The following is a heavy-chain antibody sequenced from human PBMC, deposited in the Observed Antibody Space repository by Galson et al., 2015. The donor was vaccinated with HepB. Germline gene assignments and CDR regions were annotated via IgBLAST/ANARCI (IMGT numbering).Heavy chain of an antibody. CDR3: ARAHSDRWYGAY. CDR2: ISSDEIHK. J-gene: IGHJ4*02. Sequence: SLRLSCAASGFTFSSYTMHWVRRAPGKGLEWVALISSDEIHKIYADSVKGRFTISRDTSKNTLYLEMNSLRAEDTAVYYCARAHSDRWYGAYWGQGTLVTVAS. CDR1: GFTFSSYT. V-gene: IGHV3-30-3*01. D-gene: IGHD3-10*01.